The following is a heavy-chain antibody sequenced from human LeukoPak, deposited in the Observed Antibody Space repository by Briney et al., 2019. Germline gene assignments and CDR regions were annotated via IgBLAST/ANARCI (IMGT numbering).Heavy chain of an antibody. CDR3: ARAEGYSSGWYGRGENWFDP. V-gene: IGHV4-59*01. J-gene: IGHJ5*02. D-gene: IGHD6-19*01. CDR2: IYYSGST. Sequence: PSETLSLTCTVSGGSISSYYWSWIRQPPGKGLEWIGYIYYSGSTNYNPSLKSRVTISVDTSKNQFSLKLSSVTAADTAVYYCARAEGYSSGWYGRGENWFDPWGQGTLVTVSS. CDR1: GGSISSYY.